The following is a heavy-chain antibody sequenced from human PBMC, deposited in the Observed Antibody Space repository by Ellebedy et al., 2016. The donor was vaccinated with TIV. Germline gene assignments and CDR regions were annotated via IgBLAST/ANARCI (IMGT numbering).Heavy chain of an antibody. CDR2: ISSSSSYI. J-gene: IGHJ6*02. D-gene: IGHD6-13*01. CDR3: ARVQQLVLGYYYGMDV. Sequence: GGSLRLXCAASGFTFSSYSMNWVRQAPGKGLEWVSSISSSSSYIYYADSVKGRFTISRDNAKNSLYLQMNSLRAEDTAVNYCARVQQLVLGYYYGMDVWGQGTTVTVSS. V-gene: IGHV3-21*01. CDR1: GFTFSSYS.